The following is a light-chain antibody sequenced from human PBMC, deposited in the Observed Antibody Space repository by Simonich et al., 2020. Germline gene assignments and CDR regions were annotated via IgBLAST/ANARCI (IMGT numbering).Light chain of an antibody. Sequence: QSALTQPRSVSGSPGQSVTISCTGTSSDVGGYNYVSWYQQHPGKAPKLMIYDVRKRPSGVPDRVSGSKSGNTASLTISGLQAEDEADYYCCSYAGSYNWVFGGGTKLTVL. CDR2: DVR. V-gene: IGLV2-11*01. J-gene: IGLJ3*02. CDR3: CSYAGSYNWV. CDR1: SSDVGGYNY.